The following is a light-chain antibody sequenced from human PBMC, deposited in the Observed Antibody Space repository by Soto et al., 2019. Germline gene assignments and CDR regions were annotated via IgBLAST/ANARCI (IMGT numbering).Light chain of an antibody. J-gene: IGKJ4*01. CDR2: DAS. CDR1: QDISNY. Sequence: DIQMTQSPSSLSASVGDRVTITCQASQDISNYLNWYQQKPGKAPKLLIYDASNLETRVPSRFSGSGSVTDFTFTISSLQPEDIATYYCQQYDNLPSLTFGGGTKVEI. V-gene: IGKV1-33*01. CDR3: QQYDNLPSLT.